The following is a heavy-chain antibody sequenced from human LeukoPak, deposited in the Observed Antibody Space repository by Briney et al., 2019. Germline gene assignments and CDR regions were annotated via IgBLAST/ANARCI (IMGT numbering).Heavy chain of an antibody. D-gene: IGHD6-19*01. CDR2: ISYDGSNK. CDR1: GFTFSSYA. V-gene: IGHV3-30-3*01. J-gene: IGHJ4*02. Sequence: PGRSLRLSCAASGFTFSSYAMHWVRQAPGKGLEWVAVISYDGSNKYYADSVKGRFTISRDNSKSTLYLQMNSLRAEDTAVYYCARDPLSSGWYYFDYWGQGTLVTVSS. CDR3: ARDPLSSGWYYFDY.